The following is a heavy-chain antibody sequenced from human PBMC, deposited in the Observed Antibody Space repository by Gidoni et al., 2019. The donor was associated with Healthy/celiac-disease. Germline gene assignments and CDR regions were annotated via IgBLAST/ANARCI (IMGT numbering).Heavy chain of an antibody. CDR3: ARASVPEGFDY. V-gene: IGHV3-21*01. J-gene: IGHJ4*02. D-gene: IGHD3-10*01. CDR2: ISSSSSYI. CDR1: GFTFSSYT. Sequence: EVQLVESGGGLVKPGESLRLSCAASGFTFSSYTMNWVRQAPGKGLEWVSSISSSSSYIYFADSVKGRFTISRDNAKSSPYLQMNSLRAEDTAVYYCARASVPEGFDYWGQGTLVTVSS.